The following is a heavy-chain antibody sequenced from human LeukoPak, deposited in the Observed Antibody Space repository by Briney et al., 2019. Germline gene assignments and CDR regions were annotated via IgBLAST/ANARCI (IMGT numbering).Heavy chain of an antibody. V-gene: IGHV3-53*01. CDR1: GFTVSSNY. CDR2: IYSGGST. D-gene: IGHD3-10*01. Sequence: GGSLRLFCAASGFTVSSNYMSWVRQAPGKGLEWVSVIYSGGSTYYADSVKGRFTISRDNSKNTLYLQMSSLRAEDTAVYYCARSSYGSGGEVDYWGQGTLVTVSS. J-gene: IGHJ4*02. CDR3: ARSSYGSGGEVDY.